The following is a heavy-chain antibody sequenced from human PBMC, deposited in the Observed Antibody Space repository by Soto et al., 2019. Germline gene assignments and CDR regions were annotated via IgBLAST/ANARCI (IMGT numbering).Heavy chain of an antibody. CDR2: INSDGSHT. Sequence: GGSLRLSCAASGFTFSSYRMHWVRQVPGKGLVWVSHINSDGSHTDYADSVKGRFTVSRDNAKSTLYLQMNSLRAEDTAVYYCAGDPGGADTFDYWGQGTLVTVSS. CDR3: AGDPGGADTFDY. CDR1: GFTFSSYR. V-gene: IGHV3-74*01. J-gene: IGHJ4*02. D-gene: IGHD1-26*01.